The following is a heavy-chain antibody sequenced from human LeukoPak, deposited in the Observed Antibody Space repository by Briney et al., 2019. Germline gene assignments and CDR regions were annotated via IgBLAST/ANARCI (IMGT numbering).Heavy chain of an antibody. V-gene: IGHV3-23*01. Sequence: GGSLRLSCVASEATFNYYWMTWVRQAPGKGLEWVSTISGSGAYTYYADSVKGRFTISRDNSKNTLYLQMNSLRAEDTAVYYCAKDPREAAYYFDYWGQGTLVTVSS. CDR1: EATFNYYW. CDR3: AKDPREAAYYFDY. D-gene: IGHD2-15*01. CDR2: ISGSGAYT. J-gene: IGHJ4*02.